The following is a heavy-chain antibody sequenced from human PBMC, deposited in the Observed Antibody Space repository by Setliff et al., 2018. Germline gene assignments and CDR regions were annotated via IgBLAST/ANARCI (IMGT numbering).Heavy chain of an antibody. D-gene: IGHD3-10*01. CDR1: GFTLSHNW. V-gene: IGHV3-74*01. CDR2: INNDGSVT. CDR3: ARDATRFKMYRGIKICFYHIDV. Sequence: PGGSLRLSCAASGFTLSHNWMNWVRQGPGKGLVWVSYINNDGSVTKYGDSVKGRFTISRDNANNSLYLQMNSLRAEDTAMYYCARDATRFKMYRGIKICFYHIDVWGKGTTVTVSS. J-gene: IGHJ6*03.